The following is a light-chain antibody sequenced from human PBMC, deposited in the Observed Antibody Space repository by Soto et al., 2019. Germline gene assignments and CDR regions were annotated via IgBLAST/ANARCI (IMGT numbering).Light chain of an antibody. CDR2: GAS. CDR3: QQYGGSPPYT. Sequence: EIVLTQSPGTLSLSPGERATLSCRASRSISSTYLAWYQQKPGQAPRLLIYGASSRATGIPDRFSGSGSGTDFTLTINRLEPEDFAVYSCQQYGGSPPYTFGQGTKLEIK. J-gene: IGKJ2*01. CDR1: RSISSTY. V-gene: IGKV3-20*01.